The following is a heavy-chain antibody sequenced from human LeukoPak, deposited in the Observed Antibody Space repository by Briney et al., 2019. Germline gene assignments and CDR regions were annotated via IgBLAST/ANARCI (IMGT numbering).Heavy chain of an antibody. CDR2: IYYSGST. Sequence: SETLSLTCTVSGGSISSSSYYWGWIRQPPGKGLEWIGSIYYSGSTYYNPSLKSRVTISVDTSKNQFSLKLSSVTAADTAVYYCAMSYYDFWSGYPTYFDYWGQGTLVTVSS. J-gene: IGHJ4*02. CDR3: AMSYYDFWSGYPTYFDY. V-gene: IGHV4-39*01. D-gene: IGHD3-3*01. CDR1: GGSISSSSYY.